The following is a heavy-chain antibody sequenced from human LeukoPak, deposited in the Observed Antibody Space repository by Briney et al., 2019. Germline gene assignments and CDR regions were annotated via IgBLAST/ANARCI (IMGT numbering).Heavy chain of an antibody. CDR1: GFTFSSYS. CDR2: ISSSSYI. CDR3: AKEWWEGAFDI. D-gene: IGHD2-15*01. J-gene: IGHJ3*02. V-gene: IGHV3-21*04. Sequence: PGGSLRLSCAASGFTFSSYSMNWVRQAPGKGLEWVSSISSSSYIYYADSVKGRFTISRDNAKNSLYLQMNSLRAEDTAVYYCAKEWWEGAFDIWGQGTMVTVSS.